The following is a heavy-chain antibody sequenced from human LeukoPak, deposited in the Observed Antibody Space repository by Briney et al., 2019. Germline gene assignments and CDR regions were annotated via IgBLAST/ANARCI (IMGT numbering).Heavy chain of an antibody. D-gene: IGHD3-22*01. CDR1: GYTFTGYY. CDR2: INPNSGGT. J-gene: IGHJ4*02. V-gene: IGHV1-2*02. CDR3: ARYDSSGSYSFDY. Sequence: AASVKVSCKASGYTFTGYYMHWVRHAPGQGREWRGWINPNSGGTNYAQKFQGRVTMTRDTSISTAYTELSRLRSDDTAVYYCARYDSSGSYSFDYWGQGTLVTVSS.